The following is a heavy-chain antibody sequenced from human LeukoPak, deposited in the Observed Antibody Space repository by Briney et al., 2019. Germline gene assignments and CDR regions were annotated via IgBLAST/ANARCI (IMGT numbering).Heavy chain of an antibody. J-gene: IGHJ4*02. CDR2: ISAYTADP. D-gene: IGHD1-1*01. Sequence: ASVKVSCKASGYTFSRYGINWVRHAPGQGLEWMGWISAYTADPNYAQKIQGRVTMTTDKATSTAYMELRSLRSDDTAVYFCARDLIPGGEHQLAFDSWGQGTLVTVSS. CDR3: ARDLIPGGEHQLAFDS. CDR1: GYTFSRYG. V-gene: IGHV1-18*01.